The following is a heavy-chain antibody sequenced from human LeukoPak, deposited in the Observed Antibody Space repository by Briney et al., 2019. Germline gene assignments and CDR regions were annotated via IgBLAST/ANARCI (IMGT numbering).Heavy chain of an antibody. V-gene: IGHV4-61*01. Sequence: SETLSLTCTVSGGSVSSGSYYWSWIRQPPGKGLEWIGYIYYSGSTNYNPSLKSRVTISVDTSKNQFSLKLSSVTAADTAVYYCARDDSSGYLMGHAFDIWGQGTMVTVSS. CDR3: ARDDSSGYLMGHAFDI. CDR1: GGSVSSGSYY. CDR2: IYYSGST. D-gene: IGHD3-22*01. J-gene: IGHJ3*02.